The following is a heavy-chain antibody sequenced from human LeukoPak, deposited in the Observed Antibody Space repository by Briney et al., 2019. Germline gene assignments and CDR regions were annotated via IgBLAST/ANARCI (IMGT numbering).Heavy chain of an antibody. J-gene: IGHJ5*02. CDR1: GGSISSYY. V-gene: IGHV4-59*08. D-gene: IGHD6-19*01. CDR3: ARHINVRGWRFAP. Sequence: SETLSLTCTVSGGSISSYYWSWIRQPPGKGLEWIGYIYYSGSTNYNPSLKSRVTISVDTSKNQFSLKLSSVTAADTAVYYCARHINVRGWRFAPWGQGTLVTVSS. CDR2: IYYSGST.